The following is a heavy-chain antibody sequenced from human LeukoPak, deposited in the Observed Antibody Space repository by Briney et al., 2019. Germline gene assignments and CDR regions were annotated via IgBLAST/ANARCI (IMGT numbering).Heavy chain of an antibody. J-gene: IGHJ4*02. D-gene: IGHD4-23*01. CDR3: ARGSNSVAY. Sequence: SETLSLTCAVYGGSLSDSYWSWIGQPPGEGLEWIGEINHSGSTNYNPSLKSRVTISVDTSKMQFSLNLSSVTAADTAVYYCARGSNSVAYWGQGTLVTVSS. CDR2: INHSGST. CDR1: GGSLSDSY. V-gene: IGHV4-34*01.